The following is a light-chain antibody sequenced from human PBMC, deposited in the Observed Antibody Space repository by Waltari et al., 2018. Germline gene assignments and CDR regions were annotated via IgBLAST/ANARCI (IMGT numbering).Light chain of an antibody. J-gene: IGLJ3*02. V-gene: IGLV2-14*01. CDR1: SSDVGGYNY. CDR3: SSYTTTTALV. Sequence: QSALTQPASVSGSPGQSITISCTGTSSDVGGYNYVSWYQHHPGKAPKLWIYEVSERPSGVSNRFSGSKSGNTASLTISGLQAEDEADYYCSSYTTTTALVFGGGTKLTVL. CDR2: EVS.